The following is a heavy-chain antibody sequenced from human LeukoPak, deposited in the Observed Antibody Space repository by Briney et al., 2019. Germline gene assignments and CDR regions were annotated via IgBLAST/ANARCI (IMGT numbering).Heavy chain of an antibody. CDR2: ISSSGSTI. Sequence: GGSLRLSCAASGFTFSDYYMSWIRQAPGKGLEWVSYISSSGSTIYYADSVKGRFTISRDNAKNSLYLQMNSLRAEDTAVYYCASVAAAGTYGYYYYYMDVWGKGTTVTVSS. D-gene: IGHD6-13*01. V-gene: IGHV3-11*04. CDR3: ASVAAAGTYGYYYYYMDV. J-gene: IGHJ6*03. CDR1: GFTFSDYY.